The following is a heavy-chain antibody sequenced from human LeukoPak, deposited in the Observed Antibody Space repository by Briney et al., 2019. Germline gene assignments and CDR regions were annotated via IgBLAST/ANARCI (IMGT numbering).Heavy chain of an antibody. Sequence: GGSLRLSCAASGFTFSSYAMHWVRQAPGKGLEWVAVISYDGSNKYYADSVKGRFTISRDNSKNTLDLQMNSLRAEDTAVYXXAXXDCTXGVCQLDYWGQGTLVTVSS. CDR2: ISYDGSNK. CDR3: AXXDCTXGVCQLDY. J-gene: IGHJ4*02. V-gene: IGHV3-30*01. CDR1: GFTFSSYA. D-gene: IGHD2-8*01.